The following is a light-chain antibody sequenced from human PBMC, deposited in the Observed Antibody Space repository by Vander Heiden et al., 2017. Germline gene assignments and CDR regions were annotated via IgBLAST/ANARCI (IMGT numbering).Light chain of an antibody. CDR3: QQYKNWPPLT. Sequence: EIVMTQSPATLSVSPGERATLSCRASQSVRSNVAWYQQKPGQAPRLLIYGASTRATGIPARFSGSGSGTEFTLTISSRQSEDFAVYYCQQYKNWPPLTVGGGTKVEIK. CDR2: GAS. J-gene: IGKJ4*01. CDR1: QSVRSN. V-gene: IGKV3-15*01.